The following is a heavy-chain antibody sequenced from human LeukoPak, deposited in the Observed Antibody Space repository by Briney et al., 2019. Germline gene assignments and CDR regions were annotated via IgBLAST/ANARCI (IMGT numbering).Heavy chain of an antibody. D-gene: IGHD2-15*01. CDR2: TNYDGSDR. V-gene: IGHV3-30*02. CDR1: GFTIRNYA. J-gene: IGHJ4*02. CDR3: AKDLPDRYSLEY. Sequence: GGSLRLSCAASGFTIRNYAMYWVRQAPAQGLEWVAFTNYDGSDRCYADSVKGRFTVSRDNPKNTLYLQMNSLRTEDTAVYYCAKDLPDRYSLEYWGQGTMVTVPS.